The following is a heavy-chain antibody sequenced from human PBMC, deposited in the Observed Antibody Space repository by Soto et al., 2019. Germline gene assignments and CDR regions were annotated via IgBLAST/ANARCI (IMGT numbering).Heavy chain of an antibody. V-gene: IGHV4-30-2*01. Sequence: QLQLQESGSGLVKPSQTLSLTCAVSGGSISSGGYSWSWIRQPPGKGLEWIGYIYHSGSTYYNPSLKSRVTLSVDMSKNQFSLKLSSVTAADTAVYYCARGYTVTTSWFDPWGQGTLVTVSS. CDR3: ARGYTVTTSWFDP. D-gene: IGHD4-4*01. CDR2: IYHSGST. J-gene: IGHJ5*02. CDR1: GGSISSGGYS.